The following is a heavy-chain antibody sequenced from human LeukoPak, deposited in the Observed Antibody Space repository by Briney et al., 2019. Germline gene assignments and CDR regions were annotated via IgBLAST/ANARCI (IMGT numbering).Heavy chain of an antibody. V-gene: IGHV3-23*01. J-gene: IGHJ4*02. CDR3: TTDHCSDTSTDCSLTFYFDY. CDR2: ITPNADRT. D-gene: IGHD2-2*01. CDR1: GFTFGSYG. Sequence: GGSLRLPCAASGFTFGSYGMSWVRQAPGKGLEWVSFITPNADRTSYADSVEGRFTISRDNPRNTLYMQMNSLKTEDTAVYYCTTDHCSDTSTDCSLTFYFDYWGQGILVTVSS.